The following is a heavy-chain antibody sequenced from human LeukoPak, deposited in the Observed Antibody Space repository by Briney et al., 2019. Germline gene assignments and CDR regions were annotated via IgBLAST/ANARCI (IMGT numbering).Heavy chain of an antibody. D-gene: IGHD5/OR15-5a*01. CDR2: SGST. V-gene: IGHV4-59*12. J-gene: IGHJ4*02. CDR3: ARGSLRLFDY. Sequence: SETLSLTCTVSGGSISGYYWSWVRQPPGKGLEWIGYSGSTSYNPSLESRVIMSIDTSKNQFSLRLTSVTAADTAVYYCARGSLRLFDYWGQGTLVTVSS. CDR1: GGSISGYY.